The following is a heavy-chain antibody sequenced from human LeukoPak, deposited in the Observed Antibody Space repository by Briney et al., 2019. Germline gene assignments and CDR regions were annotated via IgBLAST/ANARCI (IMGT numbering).Heavy chain of an antibody. J-gene: IGHJ6*02. V-gene: IGHV4-4*02. CDR3: ERDRTIAAAGTGISDGMDV. Sequence: SETLSLTCAVSGGSISSSNWWSWVRQPPGKGLEWIGEIYHSGSTNYNPSLKSRVTISVDKSKNQFSLKLSSVTAADTAVYYCERDRTIAAAGTGISDGMDVWGQGTTVTVSS. CDR1: GGSISSSNW. CDR2: IYHSGST. D-gene: IGHD6-13*01.